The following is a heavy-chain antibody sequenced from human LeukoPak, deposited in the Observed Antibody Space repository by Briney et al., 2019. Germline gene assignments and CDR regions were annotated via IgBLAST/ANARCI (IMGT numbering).Heavy chain of an antibody. J-gene: IGHJ6*03. CDR3: TKELHVAVAVADYYYFYMDV. CDR2: IHGGGNTT. V-gene: IGHV3-23*01. D-gene: IGHD6-19*01. Sequence: GGSLRLSCAASGFAISSFAMGWVRQSLGLGLESLHTIHGGGNTTFYADSVKGRFTISRYNSKNTLYLHMDSLRPDDTAIYYCTKELHVAVAVADYYYFYMDVWGRGTAVTASS. CDR1: GFAISSFA.